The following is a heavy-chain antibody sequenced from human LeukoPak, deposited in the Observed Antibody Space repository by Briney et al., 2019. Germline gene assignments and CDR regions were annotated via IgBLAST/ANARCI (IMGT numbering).Heavy chain of an antibody. CDR2: ISYDGGNE. J-gene: IGHJ4*02. CDR1: GFTFSSYV. V-gene: IGHV3-30*04. Sequence: PGGSLRLSCAASGFTFSSYVIHWVRQAPGKGLEWVAVISYDGGNEYYADSVKGRFTISRDNSKNTLYLQMNSLRAEDTAVYYCAKDLTTVTSQGDFWGQGTLVTVSS. D-gene: IGHD4-17*01. CDR3: AKDLTTVTSQGDF.